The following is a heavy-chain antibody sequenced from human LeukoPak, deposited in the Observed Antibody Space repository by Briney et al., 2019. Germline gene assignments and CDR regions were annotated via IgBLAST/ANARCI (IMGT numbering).Heavy chain of an antibody. CDR3: AKDQGYYYGSGSYVFDY. V-gene: IGHV3-23*01. J-gene: IGHJ4*02. D-gene: IGHD3-10*01. CDR1: GFTLSSYA. Sequence: GGSLRLSCAASGFTLSSYAMSWVRQAPGKGLEWVSAISGSGGSTYYADSVKGRFTISRDNSKNTLYLQMNSLRAEDTAVYYCAKDQGYYYGSGSYVFDYWGQGTLVTVSS. CDR2: ISGSGGST.